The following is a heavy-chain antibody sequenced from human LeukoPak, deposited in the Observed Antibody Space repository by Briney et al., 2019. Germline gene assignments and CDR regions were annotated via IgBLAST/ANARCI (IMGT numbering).Heavy chain of an antibody. J-gene: IGHJ4*02. CDR3: ARRTSLSSYKDIVVVPAARSLDY. CDR2: IYYSGST. V-gene: IGHV4-59*12. D-gene: IGHD2-2*01. CDR1: GGSISSYY. Sequence: PSETLSLTCTVSGGSISSYYWSWIRQPPGKGLEWIGYIYYSGSTNYNPSLKSRVTISVDTSKNQFSLKLSSVTAADTAVYYCARRTSLSSYKDIVVVPAARSLDYWGQGTLVTVSS.